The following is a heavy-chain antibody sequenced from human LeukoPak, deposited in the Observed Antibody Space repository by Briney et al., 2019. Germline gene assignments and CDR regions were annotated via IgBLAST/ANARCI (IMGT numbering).Heavy chain of an antibody. Sequence: SETLSLTCSGSNYSISNSLYWGWLRQPPGKGLEWIGSIYRSGSTFYNPSLKSRVTISRDTSKNQFSLKLSSVTAADTAVYSCARGTYGYYMDVWGKGTTVTVSS. V-gene: IGHV4-38-2*02. CDR3: ARGTYGYYMDV. CDR2: IYRSGST. J-gene: IGHJ6*03. D-gene: IGHD4-17*01. CDR1: NYSISNSLY.